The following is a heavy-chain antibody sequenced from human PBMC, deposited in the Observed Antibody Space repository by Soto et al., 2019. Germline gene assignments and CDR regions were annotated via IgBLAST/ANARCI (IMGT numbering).Heavy chain of an antibody. J-gene: IGHJ3*01. CDR2: IGGTDGDSDGVP. V-gene: IGHV3-23*01. CDR3: VRRGRNWGEFDL. Sequence: VQLLASGGDLVQPGGSLRLSCVASGFILNNYAMSWVRQAPGKGLEWVSTIGGTDGDSDGVPWYEDSVKGRFAISRDSSANTLFLHMAKLRAEDSALYYCVRRGRNWGEFDLWGQGKTVVVSS. D-gene: IGHD3-16*01. CDR1: GFILNNYA.